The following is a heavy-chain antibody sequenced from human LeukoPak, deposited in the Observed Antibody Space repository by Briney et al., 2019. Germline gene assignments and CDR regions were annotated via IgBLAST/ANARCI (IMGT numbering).Heavy chain of an antibody. CDR3: ATPYSGGYHGLDI. J-gene: IGHJ3*02. D-gene: IGHD1-26*01. Sequence: SETLSLTCTVSGGSISSSTYYWGWIRQPPGTGLEWIGSIYYSGSTYYNPSLKSRVTISVDTSENQFSLKLNSVTAADTAVYYCATPYSGGYHGLDIWGQGTMVTVSS. CDR1: GGSISSSTYY. V-gene: IGHV4-39*01. CDR2: IYYSGST.